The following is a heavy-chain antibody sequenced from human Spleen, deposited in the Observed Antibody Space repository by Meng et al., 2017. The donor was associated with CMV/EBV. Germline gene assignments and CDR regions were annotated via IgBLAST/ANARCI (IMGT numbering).Heavy chain of an antibody. V-gene: IGHV1-69*10. CDR3: ARGPHSCESISCYILDY. D-gene: IGHD2-2*02. CDR1: GGTFSSYA. Sequence: SVKVSCKASGGTFSSYAISWVRQAPGQGLEWMGGIIPILGIANYAQKFQGRVTITTDESTSTAYMELSGLRSDDTAVFYCARGPHSCESISCYILDYWGQGTLVTVSS. CDR2: IIPILGIA. J-gene: IGHJ4*02.